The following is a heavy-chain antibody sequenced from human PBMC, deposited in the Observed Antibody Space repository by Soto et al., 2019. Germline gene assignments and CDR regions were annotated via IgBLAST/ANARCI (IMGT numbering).Heavy chain of an antibody. CDR2: IFSNDEK. CDR1: GVSLSNTRMG. V-gene: IGHV2-26*01. CDR3: ERMRRDYGSGGFDY. Sequence: QVTLKESGPALVKPTETLTLTCTLSGVSLSNTRMGVSWNRQRPGQALEWLAHIFSNDEKSYRTALKGRLTICKHTSESQVGLTMDNIGPVDTATFYCERMRRDYGSGGFDYWGRGTLVLVSS. J-gene: IGHJ4*02. D-gene: IGHD3-10*01.